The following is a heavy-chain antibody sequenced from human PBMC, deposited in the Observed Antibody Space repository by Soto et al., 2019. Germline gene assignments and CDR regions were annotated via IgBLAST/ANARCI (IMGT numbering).Heavy chain of an antibody. J-gene: IGHJ4*02. CDR1: GFTFAAYT. Sequence: EVQLLESGGGLVQPGGSLRLSCAASGFTFAAYTMSWVRLTPGKGLDWVSAITGSDGRTYYADSVKGRFTISRDNSKNTMYLQMNSLGAEDTAVYYCAKNSAATIRVGFDYWGQGTLVTFSS. CDR2: ITGSDGRT. V-gene: IGHV3-23*01. D-gene: IGHD6-25*01. CDR3: AKNSAATIRVGFDY.